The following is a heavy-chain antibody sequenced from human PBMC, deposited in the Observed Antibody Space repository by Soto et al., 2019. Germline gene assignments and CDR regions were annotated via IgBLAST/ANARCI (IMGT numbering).Heavy chain of an antibody. CDR3: ASDMTGPQDL. CDR2: SNPDGGYT. D-gene: IGHD3-9*01. Sequence: EVQVVESGGGSVQPGGSLSPSCPAPGFILIIYWPPWASQAPGRGWVWVSRSNPDGGYTSYADSVKGRFTIFRDHGRDTLYLQTNSLRVEYTAVYYGASDMTGPQDLWGQGTLVTVSS. V-gene: IGHV3-74*01. J-gene: IGHJ4*02. CDR1: GFILIIYW.